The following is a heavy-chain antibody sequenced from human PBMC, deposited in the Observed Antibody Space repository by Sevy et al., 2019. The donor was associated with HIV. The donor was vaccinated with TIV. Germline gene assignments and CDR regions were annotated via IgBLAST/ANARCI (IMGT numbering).Heavy chain of an antibody. CDR1: GFTFSSYA. Sequence: GGSLRLSCSASGFTFSSYAMHWVRQAPGKGLEYVSAISSNGGSTYYADSVKGRFTISRDNSKNTLYLQMSSLRAEDTAVYYCVKVGAWIQLWLDFDYWGQGTLVTVSS. CDR3: VKVGAWIQLWLDFDY. CDR2: ISSNGGST. D-gene: IGHD5-18*01. J-gene: IGHJ4*02. V-gene: IGHV3-64D*06.